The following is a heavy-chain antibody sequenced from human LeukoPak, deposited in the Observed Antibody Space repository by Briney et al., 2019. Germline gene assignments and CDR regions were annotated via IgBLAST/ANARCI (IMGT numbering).Heavy chain of an antibody. V-gene: IGHV4-39*07. CDR2: INHSGST. CDR3: ARGRAFFD. D-gene: IGHD3-3*02. J-gene: IGHJ4*02. Sequence: PSETLSLTCTVSGGSISSSSYYWGWIRQPPGKGLEWIGEINHSGSTNYNPSLKSRVTISFDTSKNQFSLKLSSVTAADTAVYYCARGRAFFDWGQGTLVTVSS. CDR1: GGSISSSSYY.